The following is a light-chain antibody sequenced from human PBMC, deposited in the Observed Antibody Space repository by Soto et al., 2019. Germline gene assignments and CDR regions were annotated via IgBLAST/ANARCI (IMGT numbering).Light chain of an antibody. V-gene: IGLV2-14*01. CDR3: SSXXSSSTWV. J-gene: IGLJ3*02. CDR2: EVS. Sequence: QSALTQPASVSGSPGQSITXXCTGTSSDVXGYNYVSWYQQHPGKAPKLMIYEVSNRPSGVSNRFSGSKSGNTASLTISGLQAEDEADYYCSSXXSSSTWVFGGGTKVTVL. CDR1: SSDVXGYNY.